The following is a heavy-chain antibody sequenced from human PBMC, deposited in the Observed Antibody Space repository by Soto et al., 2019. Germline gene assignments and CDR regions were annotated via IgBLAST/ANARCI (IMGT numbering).Heavy chain of an antibody. CDR2: ISAYNGNT. CDR3: ARDQRSVSSYYYYGMDV. CDR1: GYTFTSYG. D-gene: IGHD6-25*01. V-gene: IGHV1-18*01. Sequence: ASVKVSCKASGYTFTSYGISWVRQAPGQGLEWMGWISAYNGNTNYAQKLQGRVTMTTDTSTSTAYMELRSLRSDDTAVYYCARDQRSVSSYYYYGMDVWGQGTTVNV. J-gene: IGHJ6*02.